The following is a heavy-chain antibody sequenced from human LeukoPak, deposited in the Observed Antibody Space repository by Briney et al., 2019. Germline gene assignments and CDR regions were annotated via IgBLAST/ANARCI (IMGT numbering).Heavy chain of an antibody. D-gene: IGHD1-26*01. CDR3: ASWSKCSGSRNAFDI. V-gene: IGHV4-59*01. J-gene: IGHJ3*02. CDR2: IYYSGST. Sequence: SETLSLTCTVSGGSISSYYWSWIRQPPGKGLEWIGYIYYSGSTNYNPSLKSRVTISVDTSKNQFSLKLSSVTAADTAVYYCASWSKCSGSRNAFDIWGQGTMVTVSS. CDR1: GGSISSYY.